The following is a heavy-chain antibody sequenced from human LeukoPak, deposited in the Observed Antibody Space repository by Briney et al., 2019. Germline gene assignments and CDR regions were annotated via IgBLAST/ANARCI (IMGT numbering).Heavy chain of an antibody. V-gene: IGHV1-8*01. CDR3: ARSRRYYDILTGYSYYFDY. Sequence: ASVKVSCKASGYTFTSYDINWVRQATGQGLEWMGWMNPNSGNTGYAQKFQGRVTMTRNTSISTAYMELSSLRSEDTAVYYCARSRRYYDILTGYSYYFDYWGQGTLVTVSS. J-gene: IGHJ4*02. CDR2: MNPNSGNT. CDR1: GYTFTSYD. D-gene: IGHD3-9*01.